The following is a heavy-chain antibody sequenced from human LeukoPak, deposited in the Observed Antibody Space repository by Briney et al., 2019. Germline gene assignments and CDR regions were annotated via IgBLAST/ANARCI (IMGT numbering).Heavy chain of an antibody. V-gene: IGHV3-15*01. Sequence: ETLSLTCTVSGGSISSYYWSWIRQPAGKGLEWVGRIKSKTDGGTTDYAAPVKGRFTISRDDSKNTLYLQMNSLKTEDTAVYYCTTDLDYYGSGSYLGYYYYYMDVWGKGTTVTVSS. CDR1: GGSISSYY. CDR2: IKSKTDGGTT. CDR3: TTDLDYYGSGSYLGYYYYYMDV. J-gene: IGHJ6*03. D-gene: IGHD3-10*01.